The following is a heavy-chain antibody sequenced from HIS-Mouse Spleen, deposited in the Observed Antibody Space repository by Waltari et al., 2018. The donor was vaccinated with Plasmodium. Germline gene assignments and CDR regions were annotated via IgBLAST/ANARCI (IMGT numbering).Heavy chain of an antibody. V-gene: IGHV1-69*04. Sequence: QVQLVQSGAEVKKPGSSVKVSCTASGGTFISYALSWVRQAPGQGLEWMGRIIPILGIANYAQKFQGRVTITADKSTSTAYMELSSLRSEDTAVYYCARDSIAVAGHWFDPWGQGTLVTVSS. CDR2: IIPILGIA. CDR3: ARDSIAVAGHWFDP. D-gene: IGHD6-19*01. CDR1: GGTFISYA. J-gene: IGHJ5*02.